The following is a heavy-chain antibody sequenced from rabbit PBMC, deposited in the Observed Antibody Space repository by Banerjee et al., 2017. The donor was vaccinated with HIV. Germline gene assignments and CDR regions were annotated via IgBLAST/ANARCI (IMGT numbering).Heavy chain of an antibody. CDR1: GFSFSNGYE. J-gene: IGHJ4*01. Sequence: QEQLVESGGGLVQPEGSLTLTCTASGFSFSNGYEMCWVRQAPGKGLEWIACINAISGDTVYATWAKGRFTISKASWTTVTLQMTSLTAADTASYFCARDLAAVTGWNFGLWGPGTLVTVS. CDR2: INAISGDT. CDR3: ARDLAAVTGWNFGL. V-gene: IGHV1S45*01. D-gene: IGHD7-1*01.